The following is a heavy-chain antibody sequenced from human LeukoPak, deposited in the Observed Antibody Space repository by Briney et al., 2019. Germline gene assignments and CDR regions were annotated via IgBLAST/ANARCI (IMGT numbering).Heavy chain of an antibody. CDR1: GGTFSSYA. D-gene: IGHD2-15*01. Sequence: SVKVSCKASGGTFSSYAISWVRQAPGQGLEWMGRIIPIFGTANYAQKFQGRVTITTDESTSTAYMELSSLRSEDTAVYYCARDPQGYCSGGSCYSAYWGQGTLVTVSS. J-gene: IGHJ4*02. CDR2: IIPIFGTA. CDR3: ARDPQGYCSGGSCYSAY. V-gene: IGHV1-69*05.